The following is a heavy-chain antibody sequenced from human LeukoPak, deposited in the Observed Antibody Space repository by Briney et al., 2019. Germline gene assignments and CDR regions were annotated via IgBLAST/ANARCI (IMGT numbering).Heavy chain of an antibody. CDR3: EGLVGFGELYDY. Sequence: GGSLRLSCAASGFTVSSNYMSWVRQAPGKGLEWVSVIYSGGSTYYADSVKGRFTISRDNSKNTLYLQMNSLGAEDTAVYYCEGLVGFGELYDYWGQGTLVTVSS. CDR1: GFTVSSNY. D-gene: IGHD3-10*01. V-gene: IGHV3-66*02. J-gene: IGHJ4*02. CDR2: IYSGGST.